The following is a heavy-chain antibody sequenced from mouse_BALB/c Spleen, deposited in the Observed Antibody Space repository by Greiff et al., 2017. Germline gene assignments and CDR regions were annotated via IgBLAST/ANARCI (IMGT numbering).Heavy chain of an antibody. D-gene: IGHD1-1*01. CDR2: ISSGSSTI. V-gene: IGHV5-17*02. J-gene: IGHJ1*01. CDR3: AREDNYGSSYWYFDV. CDR1: GFTFSSFG. Sequence: EVQRVESGGGLVQPGGSRKLSCAASGFTFSSFGMHWVRQAPEKGLEWVAYISSGSSTIYYADTVKGRFTISRDNPKNTLFLQMTSLRSEDTAMYYCAREDNYGSSYWYFDVWGAGTTVTVSS.